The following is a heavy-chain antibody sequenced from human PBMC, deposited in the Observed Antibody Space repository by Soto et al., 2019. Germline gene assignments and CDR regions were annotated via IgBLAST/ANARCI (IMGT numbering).Heavy chain of an antibody. D-gene: IGHD1-26*01. CDR2: INPADSET. CDR1: ADSYTSYW. J-gene: IGHJ6*02. V-gene: IGHV5-51*01. CDR3: VRRAEGPPGDAYYYVALDV. Sequence: GQSLKISCKGSADSYTSYWIGWVRQMPGKSLEWMGIINPADSETNYSPSFQGQVTISADRSTSTAFLQWRSIKASDTATYYCVRRAEGPPGDAYYYVALDVSGPGPTVSLS.